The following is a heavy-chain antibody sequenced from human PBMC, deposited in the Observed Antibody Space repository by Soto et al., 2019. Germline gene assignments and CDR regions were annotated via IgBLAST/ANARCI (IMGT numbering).Heavy chain of an antibody. CDR3: AVSMVPFGGMLAPFEY. D-gene: IGHD3-16*01. CDR2: MYYSGST. J-gene: IGHJ4*02. Sequence: TLSLTCTLSGASISSGGYYCSWIRQHPGKGLEWIGYMYYSGSTYYNPYLRSRVTISVDTSKNQFSLNLRSVTAADTAVFYCAVSMVPFGGMLAPFEYWGQAPWVIVSS. V-gene: IGHV4-31*03. CDR1: GASISSGGYY.